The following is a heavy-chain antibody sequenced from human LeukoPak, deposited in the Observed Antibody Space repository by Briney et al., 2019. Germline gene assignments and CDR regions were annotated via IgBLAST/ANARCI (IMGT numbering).Heavy chain of an antibody. V-gene: IGHV4-39*01. CDR3: ATVGDNGGYYPFDY. J-gene: IGHJ4*02. CDR1: GGPISRSNFF. Sequence: NASETLSLTCTVSGGPISRSNFFWGWIRQPPGKGLEWIGGIYYSGNTYYSPSLKSRLTIAVDTSRNQFSLKMSSVAAADTAVYYCATVGDNGGYYPFDYWGQGTLVTVSS. CDR2: IYYSGNT. D-gene: IGHD4-17*01.